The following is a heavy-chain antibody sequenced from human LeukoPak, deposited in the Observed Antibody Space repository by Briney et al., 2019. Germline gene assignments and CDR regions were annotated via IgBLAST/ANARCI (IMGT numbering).Heavy chain of an antibody. Sequence: EGSLRLSCAASRFTFSDYYMGWIRQAPGKGLEWVSVIYSGGSTYYADSVKGRFTISRDNSKNTLYLQMNSLRAEDTAVYYCASDYWGQGTLVTVSS. CDR3: ASDY. CDR1: RFTFSDYY. V-gene: IGHV3-53*01. CDR2: IYSGGST. J-gene: IGHJ4*02.